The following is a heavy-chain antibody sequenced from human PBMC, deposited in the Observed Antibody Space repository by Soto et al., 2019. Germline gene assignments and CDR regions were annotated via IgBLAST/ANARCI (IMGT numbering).Heavy chain of an antibody. J-gene: IGHJ4*02. CDR1: GVTFSGYA. Sequence: PGGSLRLSCTASGVTFSGYAMTWVRQAPGKGLEWVSAITGSGSRPYYADSVKGRFTISRDRTKSMLYLQMSGLRAEDTAVYFCAKATYYYDSSSYYRVYFDYWGQGTLVTVSS. CDR2: ITGSGSRP. D-gene: IGHD3-22*01. CDR3: AKATYYYDSSSYYRVYFDY. V-gene: IGHV3-23*01.